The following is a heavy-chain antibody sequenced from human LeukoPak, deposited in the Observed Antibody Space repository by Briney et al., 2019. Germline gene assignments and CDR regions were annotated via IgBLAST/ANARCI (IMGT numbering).Heavy chain of an antibody. CDR2: IYHSGST. Sequence: SETLSLTCAVSGYSISSGYYWGWIRQPPGKGLEWIGSIYHSGSTYYNPSLKSRDTISVDTSKNQFSLKLSSVTAADTAVYYCAGSRGSGSYYRRYYYGMDVWGKGTTVTVSS. D-gene: IGHD3-10*01. CDR3: AGSRGSGSYYRRYYYGMDV. J-gene: IGHJ6*04. V-gene: IGHV4-38-2*01. CDR1: GYSISSGYY.